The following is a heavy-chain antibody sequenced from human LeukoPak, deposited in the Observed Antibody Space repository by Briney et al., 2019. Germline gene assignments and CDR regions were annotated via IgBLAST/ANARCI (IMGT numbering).Heavy chain of an antibody. CDR2: IWYDGSNK. CDR3: ARGNGSGWYLDY. J-gene: IGHJ4*02. Sequence: PGGSLRLSSAASGFTFSSYGMHWVRQAPGKGLEWVAVIWYDGSNKYYADSVKGRFTVSRDNSKNTLYLQMNSLRAEDTAVYYCARGNGSGWYLDYWGQGTLVTVSS. CDR1: GFTFSSYG. V-gene: IGHV3-33*01. D-gene: IGHD6-19*01.